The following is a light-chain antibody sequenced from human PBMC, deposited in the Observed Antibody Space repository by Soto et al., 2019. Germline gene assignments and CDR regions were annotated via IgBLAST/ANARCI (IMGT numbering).Light chain of an antibody. CDR3: QQANSFPLT. Sequence: DIQMTQSPSTLSASVGDRVTITCRASQTIHSFLAWYQQKPGKAPKLLIYAASSLQSGVPSRFSGSGSGTDFTLTISSLQPEDFAIYYCQQANSFPLTFGGGTKVDIK. V-gene: IGKV1-12*01. CDR1: QTIHSF. CDR2: AAS. J-gene: IGKJ4*01.